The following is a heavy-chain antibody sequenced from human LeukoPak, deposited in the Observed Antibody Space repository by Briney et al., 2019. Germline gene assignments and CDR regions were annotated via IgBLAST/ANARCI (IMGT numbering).Heavy chain of an antibody. CDR1: GFTVSSNY. J-gene: IGHJ4*02. Sequence: GGSLRLSCAASGFTVSSNYMSWVRQAPGKGLEWVSYLSGSGSIIYYADSVKGRFTISRDNAENSLYLQMNSLRAEDTAVYYCARVRDYGTFDYWGQGTLVTVSS. CDR3: ARVRDYGTFDY. V-gene: IGHV3-11*01. D-gene: IGHD4/OR15-4a*01. CDR2: LSGSGSII.